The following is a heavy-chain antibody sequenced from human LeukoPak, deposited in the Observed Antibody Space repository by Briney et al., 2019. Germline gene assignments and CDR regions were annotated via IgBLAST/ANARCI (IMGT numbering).Heavy chain of an antibody. CDR3: ARPPLGYYDILTGHYYYYGMDV. V-gene: IGHV3-66*01. CDR2: IYSGGST. Sequence: PGGSLRLSCAASGFTVSSNYMSWVRQAPGKGLEWVSVIYSGGSTYYADSVKGRFTISRDNSKNTLYLQMNSLRAEDTAVYYCARPPLGYYDILTGHYYYYGMDVWGQGTTVTVSS. D-gene: IGHD3-9*01. CDR1: GFTVSSNY. J-gene: IGHJ6*02.